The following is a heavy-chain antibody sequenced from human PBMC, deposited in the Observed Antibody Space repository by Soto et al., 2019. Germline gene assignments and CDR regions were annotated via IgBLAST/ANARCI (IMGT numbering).Heavy chain of an antibody. CDR2: ISAYNGNT. Sequence: ASVKVSCKASGGTFSSYAISWVRQAPGQGLEWMGWISAYNGNTNYAQKLQGRVTMTTDTSTSTAYMELRSLRSDDTAVYYCARAPRGSVGAVAGNDYWGQGTLVTVSS. V-gene: IGHV1-18*01. D-gene: IGHD6-19*01. CDR1: GGTFSSYA. J-gene: IGHJ4*02. CDR3: ARAPRGSVGAVAGNDY.